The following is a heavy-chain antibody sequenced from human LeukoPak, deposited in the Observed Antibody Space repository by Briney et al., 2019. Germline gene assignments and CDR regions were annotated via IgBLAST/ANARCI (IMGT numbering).Heavy chain of an antibody. Sequence: ASVKVSCKASGHTFTNFGITWVRQAPGQGLEWMGWIGADSGNTNYAQKFQGRVTLSIDTSTSTAYIELRTLGSDDTAEYFCAKNRGATWWDLVDYWGQGTLVTVSS. J-gene: IGHJ4*02. V-gene: IGHV1-18*01. CDR2: IGADSGNT. CDR3: AKNRGATWWDLVDY. CDR1: GHTFTNFG. D-gene: IGHD1-26*01.